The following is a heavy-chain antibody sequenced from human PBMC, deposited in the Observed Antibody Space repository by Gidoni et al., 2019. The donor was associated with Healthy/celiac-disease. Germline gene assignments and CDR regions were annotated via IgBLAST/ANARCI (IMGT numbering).Heavy chain of an antibody. CDR3: ARDAGGYDFWSGYYISWFDP. J-gene: IGHJ5*02. D-gene: IGHD3-3*01. CDR2: IIPIFGTA. CDR1: GGPFSSYA. V-gene: IGHV1-69*01. Sequence: QVQLVQSGAEVKKPGSSVKVSCKASGGPFSSYAISWVRQAPGQGLEWMGGIIPIFGTANYAQKFQGRVTITADESTSTAYMELSSLRSEDTAVYYCARDAGGYDFWSGYYISWFDPWGQGTLVTVSS.